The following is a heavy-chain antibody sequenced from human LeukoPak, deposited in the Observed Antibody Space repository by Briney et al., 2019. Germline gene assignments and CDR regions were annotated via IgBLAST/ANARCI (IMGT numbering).Heavy chain of an antibody. CDR1: GYTFTSYG. D-gene: IGHD3-10*01. CDR2: MNPNSGNT. V-gene: IGHV1-8*02. J-gene: IGHJ6*03. CDR3: ARVSYYGSGSYPPSIYHYYMDV. Sequence: ASVKVSCKASGYTFTSYGISWVRQATGQGPEWMGWMNPNSGNTGYAQKFQGRVTMTRNTSISTAYMELSSLRCEDTAVYYCARVSYYGSGSYPPSIYHYYMDVWGKGTTVTISS.